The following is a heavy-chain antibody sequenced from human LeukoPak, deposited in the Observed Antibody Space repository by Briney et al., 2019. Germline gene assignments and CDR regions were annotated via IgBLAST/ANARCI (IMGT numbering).Heavy chain of an antibody. D-gene: IGHD2-15*01. Sequence: GGSLRLSCAASGFTFSSYGMHWVRQAPGKGLEWVAFIRYDGSNKYYADSVKGRFTISRDNSKNTLYLQMNSLRVEDTAVYYCAREGASGGWFDPWGQGTLVTVSS. J-gene: IGHJ5*02. CDR3: AREGASGGWFDP. V-gene: IGHV3-30*02. CDR2: IRYDGSNK. CDR1: GFTFSSYG.